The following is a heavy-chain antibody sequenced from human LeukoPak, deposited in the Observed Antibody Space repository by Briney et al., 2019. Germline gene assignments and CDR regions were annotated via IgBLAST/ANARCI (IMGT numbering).Heavy chain of an antibody. D-gene: IGHD5-12*01. CDR1: GFTFSSYG. V-gene: IGHV3-33*06. CDR3: AKDGGYLYYFDY. CDR2: IWYDGSNK. Sequence: GGSLRLSCAASGFTFSSYGMHWVRQAPGKGLEWVAVIWYDGSNKYYADSVKGRFTISRDNSKNTLYLQMNSLRAEDTAVYYCAKDGGYLYYFDYWGQGTLVTVSS. J-gene: IGHJ4*02.